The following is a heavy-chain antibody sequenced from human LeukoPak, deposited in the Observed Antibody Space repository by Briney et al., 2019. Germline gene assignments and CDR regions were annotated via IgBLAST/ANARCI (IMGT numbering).Heavy chain of an antibody. CDR1: GFNFNDAA. Sequence: PGGSLRLSCAASGFNFNDAAMTWLRQAPGKGLEWVSLIASSGRNTYYTDSVRGRFTISRDNSKKTLSLQMNSLRVEDTAIYYCAKDIQLSAWGLGTMVTVSS. D-gene: IGHD5-24*01. J-gene: IGHJ3*01. CDR3: AKDIQLSA. V-gene: IGHV3-23*01. CDR2: IASSGRNT.